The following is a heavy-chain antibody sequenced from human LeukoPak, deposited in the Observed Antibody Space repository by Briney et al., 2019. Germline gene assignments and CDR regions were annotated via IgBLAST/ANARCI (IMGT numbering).Heavy chain of an antibody. CDR2: IYHSGST. V-gene: IGHV4-30-2*01. CDR1: GGSISSGGYY. Sequence: SETLSLTCTVSGGSISSGGYYWSWIRQPPGKGLEWIGYIYHSGSTYYNPSLKSRVTISVDRSKNQFSLKLSSVTAAGTAVYYCARGSTDAFDIWGQGTMVTVSS. J-gene: IGHJ3*02. CDR3: ARGSTDAFDI. D-gene: IGHD2-2*01.